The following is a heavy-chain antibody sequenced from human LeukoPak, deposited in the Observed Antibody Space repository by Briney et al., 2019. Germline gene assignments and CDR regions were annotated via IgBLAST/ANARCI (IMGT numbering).Heavy chain of an antibody. CDR3: ARDPGGDFDN. CDR2: INTNTGNP. J-gene: IGHJ4*02. V-gene: IGHV7-4-1*02. CDR1: GCPFTRYA. Sequence: ASVRVSCKAAGCPFTRYAMNWVRQAPGQGREWVGWINTNTGNPTYVQGFTRRFVLSLDTSVSTAYLQISSLKAEDTSVYYCARDPGGDFDNWGQGTLVTVS. D-gene: IGHD3-10*01.